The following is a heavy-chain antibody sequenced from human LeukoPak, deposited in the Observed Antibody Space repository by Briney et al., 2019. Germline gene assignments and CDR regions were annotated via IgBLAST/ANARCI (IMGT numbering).Heavy chain of an antibody. D-gene: IGHD3-22*01. CDR3: AIMHGYYDGSGYWVQ. V-gene: IGHV3-23*01. Sequence: PGGPLRLSCAASGFTFGSYAMSWVRQAPGKGLEGGSFISPNADRTSKADSVEGRFTISRDNPRNTLYLQMNSLRDDDTAVYYCAIMHGYYDGSGYWVQWGQGTLVTVSS. CDR1: GFTFGSYA. J-gene: IGHJ4*02. CDR2: ISPNADRT.